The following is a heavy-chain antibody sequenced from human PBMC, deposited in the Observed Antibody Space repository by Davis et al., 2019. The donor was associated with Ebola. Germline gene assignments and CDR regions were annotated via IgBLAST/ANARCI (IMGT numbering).Heavy chain of an antibody. CDR2: IYYSGST. CDR3: ATPIGYCSGGSCYSDFGY. J-gene: IGHJ4*02. D-gene: IGHD2-15*01. CDR1: GGSISSSSYY. V-gene: IGHV4-39*01. Sequence: SETLSLTCTVSGGSISSSSYYWGWIRQPPGKGLEWIGSIYYSGSTYYNPSLKSRVTISVDTSKNQFSLMLSSVTAADTAVYYCATPIGYCSGGSCYSDFGYWGQGTLVTVSS.